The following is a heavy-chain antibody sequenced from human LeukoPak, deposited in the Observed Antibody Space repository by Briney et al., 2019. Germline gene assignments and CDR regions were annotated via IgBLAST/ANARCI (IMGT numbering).Heavy chain of an antibody. CDR1: GFTFSSYS. D-gene: IGHD3-10*01. Sequence: GGSLRLSCAASGFTFSSYSMNWVRQAPGKGLEWVSSISSSSSYIYYADSVKGRFTISRDNAKNSLYLQMNSLRAEDTAVYYCARDDYYGSGSYYFFDYWGQGTLVTVSS. CDR2: ISSSSSYI. J-gene: IGHJ4*02. V-gene: IGHV3-21*01. CDR3: ARDDYYGSGSYYFFDY.